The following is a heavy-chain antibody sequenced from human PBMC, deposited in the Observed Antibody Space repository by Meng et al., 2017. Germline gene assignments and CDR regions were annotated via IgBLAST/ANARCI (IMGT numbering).Heavy chain of an antibody. D-gene: IGHD3-22*01. Sequence: QVQLEESGPGLVKPSGTPSLTCAVSGGSIRSSNWWSWVRQPPGKGLEWIGEIYHSGSTNYNPSLKSRVTISVDKSKNQFSLKLSSVTAADTAVYYCARFLYYYDSSGYAEDWGQGTLVTVSS. V-gene: IGHV4-4*02. CDR1: GGSIRSSNW. CDR3: ARFLYYYDSSGYAED. CDR2: IYHSGST. J-gene: IGHJ4*02.